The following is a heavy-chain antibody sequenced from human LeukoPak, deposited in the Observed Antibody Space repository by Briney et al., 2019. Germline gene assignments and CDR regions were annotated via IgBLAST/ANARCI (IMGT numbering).Heavy chain of an antibody. D-gene: IGHD6-19*01. J-gene: IGHJ3*02. V-gene: IGHV3-23*01. Sequence: GGSLRLSCAASGFTFSSYSMNWVRQAPGKGLEWVSAIGGSGGSTYYADSVKGRFTISRDNSKNTLYLQMNSLRAEDTAVYYCAKDPYSSGWYISAFDIWGQGTMVTVSS. CDR3: AKDPYSSGWYISAFDI. CDR1: GFTFSSYS. CDR2: IGGSGGST.